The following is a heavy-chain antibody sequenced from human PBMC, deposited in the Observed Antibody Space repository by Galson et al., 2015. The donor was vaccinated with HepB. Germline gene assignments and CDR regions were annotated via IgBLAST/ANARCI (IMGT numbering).Heavy chain of an antibody. CDR3: ARVHPEYTSGWYRQALYYFDS. D-gene: IGHD6-19*01. Sequence: SLGRSGAACGLTFSNYALGRCRQAPVKGLEWVSAITPSGDNTYSPDSVKGRFTIARDNSKNTLFLQKTGLTADDTAIYYCARVHPEYTSGWYRQALYYFDSWGQGTLVAVSS. J-gene: IGHJ4*02. CDR2: ITPSGDNT. V-gene: IGHV3-23*01. CDR1: GLTFSNYA.